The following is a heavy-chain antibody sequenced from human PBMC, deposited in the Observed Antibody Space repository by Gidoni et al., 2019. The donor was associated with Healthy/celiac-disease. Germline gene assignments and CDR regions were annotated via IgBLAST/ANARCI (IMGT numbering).Heavy chain of an antibody. CDR2: IYYSGST. CDR3: AGLTTVTTSFDY. V-gene: IGHV4-39*01. J-gene: IGHJ4*02. Sequence: QLQLQESGPGLVKPSETLSLTCTVSGGSISSSSYYWGWIRQPPGKGLEWIGSIYYSGSTYYNPSLKSRVTISVDTSKNQFSLKLSSVTAADTAVYYCAGLTTVTTSFDYWGQGTLVTVSS. D-gene: IGHD4-17*01. CDR1: GGSISSSSYY.